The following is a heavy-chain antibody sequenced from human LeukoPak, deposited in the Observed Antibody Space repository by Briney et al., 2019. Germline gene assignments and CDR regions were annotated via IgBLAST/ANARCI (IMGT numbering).Heavy chain of an antibody. J-gene: IGHJ5*02. CDR3: ARLVTGTTVINSGWFDP. CDR1: GFTFSSYA. D-gene: IGHD4-23*01. V-gene: IGHV3-23*01. Sequence: GGSLRLSCVASGFTFSSYALNWVRQTPGKGLEWVSTISGSGASTYYADAVRGRFTISRDNSKNTVYLQMNGLRVEDTAVYYCARLVTGTTVINSGWFDPWGRGTLVTVSS. CDR2: ISGSGAST.